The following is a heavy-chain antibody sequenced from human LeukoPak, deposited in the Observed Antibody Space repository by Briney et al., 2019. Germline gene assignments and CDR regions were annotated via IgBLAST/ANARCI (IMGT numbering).Heavy chain of an antibody. V-gene: IGHV3-23*01. D-gene: IGHD5/OR15-5a*01. J-gene: IGHJ4*02. CDR3: ARVRDVYGQFDY. CDR2: ISDTGGST. Sequence: GGSLRLSCAASGFTFSSHAMSWIRQAPGKGLEWVSAISDTGGSTYYADSVKGRFTISRDNSKDTLYLQMDSLRAEDTAVYYCARVRDVYGQFDYWGQGTLVTVSS. CDR1: GFTFSSHA.